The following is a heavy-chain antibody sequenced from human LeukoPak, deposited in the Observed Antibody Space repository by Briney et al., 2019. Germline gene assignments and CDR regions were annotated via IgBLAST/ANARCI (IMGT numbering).Heavy chain of an antibody. CDR2: ISSSSSSYI. CDR1: GFTFSSYS. D-gene: IGHD2-15*01. CDR3: ARNQRGYCSGGSCYGIDP. J-gene: IGHJ5*02. Sequence: PGGSLRLSCAASGFTFSSYSMNWVRQAPGKGLEWVSSISSSSSSYIYYADSVKGRFTISRDNAKNSLYLQMNSLRAEDTGVYYCARNQRGYCSGGSCYGIDPWGQGTLVTVSS. V-gene: IGHV3-21*01.